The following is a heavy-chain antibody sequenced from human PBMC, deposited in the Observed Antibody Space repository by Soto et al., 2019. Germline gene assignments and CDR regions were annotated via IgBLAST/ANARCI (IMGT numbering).Heavy chain of an antibody. V-gene: IGHV4-34*01. D-gene: IGHD3-3*01. CDR3: ARYSDYDFVRYALDI. CDR1: GGSFSGYY. J-gene: IGHJ3*02. CDR2: INHSGST. Sequence: SETLSLTCAVYGGSFSGYYWSWIRQPPGKGLEWIGEINHSGSTNYNPSLKSRVTISVDTSKNQFSLKLSSVTAADTAVYYCARYSDYDFVRYALDIWGQGTMVTVSS.